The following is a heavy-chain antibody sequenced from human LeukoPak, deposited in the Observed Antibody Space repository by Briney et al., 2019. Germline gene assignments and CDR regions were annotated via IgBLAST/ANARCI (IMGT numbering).Heavy chain of an antibody. CDR3: ARVRLWFGELLPPKSYYMDV. CDR1: GGSITSSSYY. CDR2: IYYSGST. V-gene: IGHV4-39*01. Sequence: PSETLSLTCTVSGGSITSSSYYWGWIRQPPGKGLQWIGSIYYSGSTYYNPSLKSRVTISVDTSKIQFSLKLSSVTAADTAVYYCARVRLWFGELLPPKSYYMDVWGKGTTVTVSS. D-gene: IGHD3-10*01. J-gene: IGHJ6*03.